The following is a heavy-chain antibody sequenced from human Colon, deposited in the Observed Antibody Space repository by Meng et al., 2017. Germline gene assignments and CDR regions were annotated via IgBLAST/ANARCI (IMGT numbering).Heavy chain of an antibody. D-gene: IGHD3-16*01. J-gene: IGHJ4*02. CDR2: VIPILGIA. CDR3: ARDPGGFDY. Sequence: QVQLVQSGTEVKKPGSTVKVSCKASGATLSKSTISWVRQAPGQGLEWMGRVIPILGIAKYAQTFQGRLTITADKSTNTAYMELSSLRSEDTAVYFCARDPGGFDYWGQGTLVTVSS. CDR1: GATLSKST. V-gene: IGHV1-69*02.